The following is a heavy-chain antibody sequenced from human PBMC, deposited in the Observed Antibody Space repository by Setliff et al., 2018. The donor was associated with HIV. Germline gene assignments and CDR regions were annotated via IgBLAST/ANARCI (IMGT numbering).Heavy chain of an antibody. D-gene: IGHD4-17*01. CDR1: GGSISTTTYF. CDR3: AAFFVTPLTTQDF. Sequence: SETLSLTCTVSGGSISTTTYFWTWIRQPAGKGLEWIGHVYPSGSTNYNPSLQSRVAISRDPSTKQFSLKMTSMTAADTAVYYCAAFFVTPLTTQDFWGQGTLVTVSS. CDR2: VYPSGST. V-gene: IGHV4-61*09. J-gene: IGHJ4*02.